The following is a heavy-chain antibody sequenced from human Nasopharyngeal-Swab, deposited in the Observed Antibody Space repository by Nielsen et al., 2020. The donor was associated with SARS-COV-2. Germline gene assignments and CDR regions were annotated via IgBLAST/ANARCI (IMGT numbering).Heavy chain of an antibody. V-gene: IGHV1-18*01. J-gene: IGHJ3*02. CDR2: ISAYNGNT. CDR3: ARDIVKAVAGDAFDI. CDR1: GYTFTSYG. D-gene: IGHD6-19*01. Sequence: ASVKVSCKASGYTFTSYGISWVRQAPGQGLEWMGWISAYNGNTNYAQKLQGRVTMITDTSTSTAYMELRSLRSDDTAVYYCARDIVKAVAGDAFDIWGQGTMVTVSS.